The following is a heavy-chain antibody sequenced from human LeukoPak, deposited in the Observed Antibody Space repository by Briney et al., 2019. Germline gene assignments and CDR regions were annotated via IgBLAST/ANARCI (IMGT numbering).Heavy chain of an antibody. CDR1: GFTFGSYA. CDR2: IKQDGSGK. CDR3: AREEDTAMVHFDY. Sequence: PGGSLRLSCAASGFTFGSYAMSWVRQAPGKGLEWVANIKQDGSGKYYVDSVKGRFTISRDNAKNSLYLQMNSLRAEDTAVYYCAREEDTAMVHFDYWGQGTLVTVSS. J-gene: IGHJ4*02. D-gene: IGHD5-18*01. V-gene: IGHV3-7*01.